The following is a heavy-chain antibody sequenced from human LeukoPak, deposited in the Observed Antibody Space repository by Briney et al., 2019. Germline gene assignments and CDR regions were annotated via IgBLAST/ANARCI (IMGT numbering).Heavy chain of an antibody. V-gene: IGHV7-4-1*02. J-gene: IGHJ5*02. Sequence: GASVNVSCKASGYTFTSYAMNWVRQAPGQGLEWMGWINTNTGNPTYAQGFTGRFVFSLDTSVSTAYLQISSLKAEDTAVYYCARARPGYSSSWYGGNWFDPWGQGTLVTVSS. CDR2: INTNTGNP. CDR3: ARARPGYSSSWYGGNWFDP. D-gene: IGHD6-13*01. CDR1: GYTFTSYA.